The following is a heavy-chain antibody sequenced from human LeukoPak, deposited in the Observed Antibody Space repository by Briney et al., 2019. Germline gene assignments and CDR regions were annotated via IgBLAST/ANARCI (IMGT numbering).Heavy chain of an antibody. Sequence: GGSLRLSCAASGFTFSTYAVNWVRQAPGKGLEWVSTISGSGDSTYYADSVKGRFTISRDNSKDTLYLQMSSVRVDDTAVYYCARDRGRYYDSRGFYWGYYSDSWGQGILVTVST. CDR1: GFTFSTYA. J-gene: IGHJ4*02. D-gene: IGHD3-22*01. CDR2: ISGSGDST. CDR3: ARDRGRYYDSRGFYWGYYSDS. V-gene: IGHV3-23*01.